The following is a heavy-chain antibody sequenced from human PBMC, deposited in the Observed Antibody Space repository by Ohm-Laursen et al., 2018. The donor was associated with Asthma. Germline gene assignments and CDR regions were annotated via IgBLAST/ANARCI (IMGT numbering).Heavy chain of an antibody. J-gene: IGHJ6*02. CDR3: AREEPNYYDSSGYPLPYYYYYGMDV. V-gene: IGHV1-46*03. CDR1: GYTFTGYS. Sequence: SVKVSCKASGYTFTGYSMHWVRQAPGQGLEWMGIINPSGGSTSYAQKFQGRVTMTRDTSTSTVYMELSSLRSEDTAVYYCAREEPNYYDSSGYPLPYYYYYGMDVWGQGTTVTVSS. CDR2: INPSGGST. D-gene: IGHD3-22*01.